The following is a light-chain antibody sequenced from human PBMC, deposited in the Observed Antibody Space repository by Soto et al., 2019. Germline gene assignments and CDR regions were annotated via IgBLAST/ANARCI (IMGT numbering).Light chain of an antibody. J-gene: IGLJ2*01. V-gene: IGLV1-40*01. Sequence: QSVLTQPPSVSGDPGQRVTISCTGSSSNIGAGYDVHWYQQLPGRAPKLLIYGNTNRPSGVPDQFSGSKSGTSASLAITGLQAEDEADYYCLSFDSSLSVVFGGGTKLTVL. CDR1: SSNIGAGYD. CDR2: GNT. CDR3: LSFDSSLSVV.